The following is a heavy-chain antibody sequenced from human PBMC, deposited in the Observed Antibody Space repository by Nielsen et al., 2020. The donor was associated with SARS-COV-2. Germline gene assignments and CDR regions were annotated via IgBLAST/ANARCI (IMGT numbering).Heavy chain of an antibody. Sequence: SETLSLTCTVSGGSISSSSYYWGWIRQPPGKGLEWIGSIYYSGSTYYNPSLKSRVTISVDTSKNQFSLKLSSVTAADTAVYYCARHRLGGIDYYDSSGDFDYWGQGTLVTVSS. CDR3: ARHRLGGIDYYDSSGDFDY. CDR2: IYYSGST. V-gene: IGHV4-39*01. D-gene: IGHD3-22*01. CDR1: GGSISSSSYY. J-gene: IGHJ4*02.